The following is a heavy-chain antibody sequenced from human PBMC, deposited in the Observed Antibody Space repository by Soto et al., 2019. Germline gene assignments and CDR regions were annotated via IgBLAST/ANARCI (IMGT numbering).Heavy chain of an antibody. D-gene: IGHD2-2*01. V-gene: IGHV3-73*01. Sequence: GGSLRLSCAASGFTFSGSAMHWVRQASGKGLEWVGRIRSKANSYATAYAASVKGRFTISRDDSKNTAYLQMNSLKTEDTAVYYCTGPIGVVPAAPRRYYYMDVWGKGTTVTVSS. J-gene: IGHJ6*03. CDR1: GFTFSGSA. CDR3: TGPIGVVPAAPRRYYYMDV. CDR2: IRSKANSYAT.